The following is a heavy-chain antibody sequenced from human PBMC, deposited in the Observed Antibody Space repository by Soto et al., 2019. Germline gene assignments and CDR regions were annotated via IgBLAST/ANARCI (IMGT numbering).Heavy chain of an antibody. Sequence: SETLSLTCTVSGGSISGSSYYWGWIRQPPGKGLEWIGSIYYSGSTYYNPSLKSRVTISVDTSKNQFSLKLSSVTAADTAVYYCARRYCSGGSCFEAFDYWGQGTLVTVSS. D-gene: IGHD2-15*01. CDR2: IYYSGST. V-gene: IGHV4-39*01. CDR3: ARRYCSGGSCFEAFDY. CDR1: GGSISGSSYY. J-gene: IGHJ4*02.